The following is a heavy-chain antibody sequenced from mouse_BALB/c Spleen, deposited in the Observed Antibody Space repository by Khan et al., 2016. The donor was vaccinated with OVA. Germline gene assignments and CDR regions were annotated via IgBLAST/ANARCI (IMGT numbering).Heavy chain of an antibody. CDR1: GYTFTNYV. Sequence: VQLQQSGPELVKPGASVKMSCKASGYTFTNYVMHWVKQKPGQGLEWLGYINPYNDGTIYNENFKGKATLTSDKSSTTAYMELSSLTSEDSAVYYCARYASSPYYAMDYWGQGTSVTVSS. CDR3: ARYASSPYYAMDY. D-gene: IGHD1-1*01. V-gene: IGHV1S136*01. CDR2: INPYNDGT. J-gene: IGHJ4*01.